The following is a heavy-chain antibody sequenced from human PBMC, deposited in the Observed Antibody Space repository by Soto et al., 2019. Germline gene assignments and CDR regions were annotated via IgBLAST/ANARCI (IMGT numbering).Heavy chain of an antibody. Sequence: SETLSLTCTVSGGSISSGGYYWSWIRQHPGKGLEWIGYIYYSGSTYYNPSLKSRVTISVDTSKNQFSLKLSSVTAADTAVYYCARGAYQPLLYPMGGLDYWGQGTLVTISS. J-gene: IGHJ4*02. CDR1: GGSISSGGYY. D-gene: IGHD2-2*02. CDR2: IYYSGST. V-gene: IGHV4-31*03. CDR3: ARGAYQPLLYPMGGLDY.